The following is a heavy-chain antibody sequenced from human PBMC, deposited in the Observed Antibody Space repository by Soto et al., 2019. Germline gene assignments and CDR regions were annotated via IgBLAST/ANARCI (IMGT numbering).Heavy chain of an antibody. D-gene: IGHD3-16*02. V-gene: IGHV4-34*01. Sequence: SETLSLTCAVYGGSFIGYYWSWIRQPPGKWLEWIGEINHSGSTNYNPSLKSRVTISVDTSKNQFSLKLSSVTAADTAVYYCARGRIYDYIWGSYRPYYYYYMDVWGKGTTVTVS. CDR3: ARGRIYDYIWGSYRPYYYYYMDV. CDR2: INHSGST. J-gene: IGHJ6*03. CDR1: GGSFIGYY.